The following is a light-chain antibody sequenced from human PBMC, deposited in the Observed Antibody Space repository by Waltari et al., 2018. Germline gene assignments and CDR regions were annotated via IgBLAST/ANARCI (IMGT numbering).Light chain of an antibody. CDR1: QSLVYSDGNTY. CDR3: MHGGHWPYT. Sequence: VVLTQSPLSLPVTPGQPASISCRSSQSLVYSDGNTYLTWFQQRPGQSPRRLLYKISNRDSGVPDRFSGSGSGTDFTLKISRVEAEDVGIYYCMHGGHWPYTFGQGTKLEIE. CDR2: KIS. J-gene: IGKJ2*01. V-gene: IGKV2-30*01.